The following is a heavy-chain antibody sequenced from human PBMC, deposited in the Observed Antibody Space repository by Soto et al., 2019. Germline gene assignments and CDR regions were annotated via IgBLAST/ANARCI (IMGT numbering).Heavy chain of an antibody. CDR2: IIPIFGTA. D-gene: IGHD3-16*02. CDR1: GGTFSSYA. J-gene: IGHJ4*02. Sequence: QVQLVQSGAEVKKPGSSVKVSCKASGGTFSSYAISWVRQAPGQGLEWMGGIIPIFGTANYAQKFQGRVTMTADESTSTAYMELSSLRSEDTAVYYCARANYDYVWGSYRSPIDYWGQGTLVTVSS. V-gene: IGHV1-69*01. CDR3: ARANYDYVWGSYRSPIDY.